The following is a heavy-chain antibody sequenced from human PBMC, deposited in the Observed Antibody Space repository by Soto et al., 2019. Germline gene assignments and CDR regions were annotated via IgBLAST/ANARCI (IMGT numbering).Heavy chain of an antibody. V-gene: IGHV3-30*18. J-gene: IGHJ6*02. CDR3: TKDGRFDSDGSLYYYYYGMDV. D-gene: IGHD2-15*01. Sequence: PGRSLRLSCAASGFTFNNYGMNWVRQAPGKGLEWVAIISHDGSNKYYIESVRGRFTISRDNSKNMLFLQMNSLRVEDTAVYFCTKDGRFDSDGSLYYYYYGMDVWGQGTTVTVSS. CDR1: GFTFNNYG. CDR2: ISHDGSNK.